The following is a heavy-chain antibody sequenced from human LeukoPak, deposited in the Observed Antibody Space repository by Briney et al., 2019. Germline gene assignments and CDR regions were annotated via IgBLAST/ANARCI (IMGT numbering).Heavy chain of an antibody. J-gene: IGHJ4*02. Sequence: GRSLRLSCAASGFTFSSYGMHWVRQAPGKGLEWVAVISYDGSNKYYADSVKGRFTISRDNSKNTLYLQMNSLRVEDTAAHYCAKVRAPSGWFNSDYWGQGTLVTVSS. D-gene: IGHD6-19*01. CDR3: AKVRAPSGWFNSDY. CDR2: ISYDGSNK. CDR1: GFTFSSYG. V-gene: IGHV3-30*18.